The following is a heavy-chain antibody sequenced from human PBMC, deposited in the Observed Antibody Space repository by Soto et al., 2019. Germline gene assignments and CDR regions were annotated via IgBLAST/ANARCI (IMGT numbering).Heavy chain of an antibody. CDR1: GFTFSSYA. CDR2: ISGSGGNT. CDR3: AKGLTGAFYYGTDA. D-gene: IGHD7-27*01. Sequence: PGGSLRLSCAPSGFTFSSYAMSWVRQAPGKGLEWVSAISGSGGNTYYADSVKGRFTISRDNSKDTLYLQMNSLRAEDTAVYYCAKGLTGAFYYGTDAWGKETTATVDS. J-gene: IGHJ6*04. V-gene: IGHV3-23*01.